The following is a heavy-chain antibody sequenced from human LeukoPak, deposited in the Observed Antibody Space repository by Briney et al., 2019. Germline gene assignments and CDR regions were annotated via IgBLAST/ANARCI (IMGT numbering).Heavy chain of an antibody. CDR2: IYYSGST. CDR1: GGSISSHY. V-gene: IGHV4-59*11. Sequence: SETLSLTCTVSGGSISSHYWSWIRQPPGKGLEWIGYIYYSGSTNYNPSLKSRVTISVDTSKNQFTLKLSSVTAADTAVYYCARVYSSSWYGGWFDPWGQGTLVTVSS. D-gene: IGHD6-13*01. CDR3: ARVYSSSWYGGWFDP. J-gene: IGHJ5*02.